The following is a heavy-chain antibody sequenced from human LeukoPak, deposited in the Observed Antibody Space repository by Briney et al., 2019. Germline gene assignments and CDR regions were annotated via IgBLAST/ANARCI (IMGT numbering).Heavy chain of an antibody. CDR1: GFTFSRYA. CDR2: ISSSGSTI. Sequence: PGGSLRLSCAASGFTFSRYAMNWVRQAPGKGLEWVSYISSSGSTIYYADSVKGRFTISRDNAKNSLYLQMNSLRAEDTAVYYCARDGTVTALVYYYYGMDVWGKGTTVTVSS. D-gene: IGHD4-17*01. V-gene: IGHV3-48*03. J-gene: IGHJ6*04. CDR3: ARDGTVTALVYYYYGMDV.